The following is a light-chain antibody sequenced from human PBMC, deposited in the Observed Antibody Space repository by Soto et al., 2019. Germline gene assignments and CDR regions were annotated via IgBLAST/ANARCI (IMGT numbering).Light chain of an antibody. CDR2: AAS. CDR1: QSIDSS. CDR3: QQTSSTPYT. J-gene: IGKJ5*01. Sequence: DIQMTQAPYSLSAFVGDRVIITCRASQSIDSSLNWYQQKPGKAPTFLIYAASTLQSGFPSRFSGTGSGTEFTLNISILQPAAFATYFCQQTSSTPYTFGQGTRLAI. V-gene: IGKV1-39*01.